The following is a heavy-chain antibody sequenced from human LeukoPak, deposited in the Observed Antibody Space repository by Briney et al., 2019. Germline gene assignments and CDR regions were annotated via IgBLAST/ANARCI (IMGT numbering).Heavy chain of an antibody. V-gene: IGHV4-39*07. CDR3: ARDGTTVSPAV. D-gene: IGHD4-17*01. Sequence: SETLPLTCNVSGGSISSNEYYWGWIRQPPGKGLEWIANMYYSGSTYYNPSLKSRVTISIDTSKNQLSLKLSSVTAADTAVYYCARDGTTVSPAVWGKGTTVTVSS. CDR2: MYYSGST. CDR1: GGSISSNEYY. J-gene: IGHJ6*04.